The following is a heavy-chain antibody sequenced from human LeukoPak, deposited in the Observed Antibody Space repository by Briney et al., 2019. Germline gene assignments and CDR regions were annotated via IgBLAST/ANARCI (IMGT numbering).Heavy chain of an antibody. CDR1: GYTFTGYH. J-gene: IGHJ4*02. CDR3: AADYYDSSGYYYQFDY. CDR2: INPNSGGT. V-gene: IGHV1-2*02. Sequence: ASVKVSCKASGYTFTGYHLHWVRQAPGQGREWMAWINPNSGGTNYAQKFQERVTITRDMSTSTAYMELSSLRSEDTAVYYCAADYYDSSGYYYQFDYWGQGTLVTVSS. D-gene: IGHD3-22*01.